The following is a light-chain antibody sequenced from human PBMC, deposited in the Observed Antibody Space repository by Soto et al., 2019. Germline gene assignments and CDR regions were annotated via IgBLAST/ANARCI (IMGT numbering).Light chain of an antibody. V-gene: IGKV3-11*01. J-gene: IGKJ3*01. CDR3: QQRSNWPPGFT. CDR2: DAS. CDR1: QSVSSY. Sequence: EIVLTKSTAALSLSGGERATLACRASQSVSSYLAWYQQKPGQAPRLLIYDASNTATGIPARFSGSGSGTGFTLTIGSLEPEDFAVYCCQQRSNWPPGFTFGPGIKVDVK.